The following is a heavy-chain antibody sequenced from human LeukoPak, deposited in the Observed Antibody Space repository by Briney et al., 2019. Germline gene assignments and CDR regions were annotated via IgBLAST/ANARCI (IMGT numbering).Heavy chain of an antibody. CDR1: GGSISSYY. V-gene: IGHV4-59*08. D-gene: IGHD2-2*01. J-gene: IGHJ3*01. CDR3: ARLDWYVDAGLPAAISSDAFDV. Sequence: SETLSLTCTVSGGSISSYYWSWIRQPPGKGLEWIGYIYYSGSTNYNPSLKSRVTISVDTSKNQFSLKLSSVTAADTAVYYCARLDWYVDAGLPAAISSDAFDVWGQGTMVTVSS. CDR2: IYYSGST.